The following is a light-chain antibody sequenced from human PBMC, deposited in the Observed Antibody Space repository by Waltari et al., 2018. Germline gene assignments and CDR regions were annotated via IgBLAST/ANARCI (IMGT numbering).Light chain of an antibody. V-gene: IGKV4-1*01. J-gene: IGKJ1*01. CDR2: WAS. CDR1: QSVLDNSKNKNY. Sequence: DIVMTQSPDSVAVSLGERATIKCNSSQSVLDNSKNKNYLAWYQQKPGHPPKLLIYWASTRQTGVPDRFSGGGSGTEFTLAISSLQAEDVAVYYCQQYYSSPRTFGQGTKVEIK. CDR3: QQYYSSPRT.